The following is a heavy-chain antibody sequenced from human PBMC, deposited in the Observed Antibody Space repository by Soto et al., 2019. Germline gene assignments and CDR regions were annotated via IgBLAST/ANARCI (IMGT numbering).Heavy chain of an antibody. CDR2: INPSSGGT. V-gene: IGHV1-46*01. D-gene: IGHD3-10*01. Sequence: ASVKVSCKASGYTFTSFYMHWVRQAPGQGLEWMGIINPSSGGTSYAQKFQGRVTMTSDTSTTTVYMELSSLRSEDTAVYYCAIFYNLGYWGQGTLVPVYS. CDR3: AIFYNLGY. J-gene: IGHJ4*02. CDR1: GYTFTSFY.